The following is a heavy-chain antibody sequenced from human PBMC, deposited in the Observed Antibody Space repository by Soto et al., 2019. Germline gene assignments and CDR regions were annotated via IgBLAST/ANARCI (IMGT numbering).Heavy chain of an antibody. D-gene: IGHD2-2*01. CDR1: GGSISSYY. V-gene: IGHV4-59*01. Sequence: PSETLSLTCTVSGGSISSYYWSWIRQPPGKGLEWIGYLYYSGSTNYNPSLKSRVTISVDTSKNQFSLKLSSVTAADTAVYYCARERGVPAAMMYNWFDPWGQGTLVTVSS. J-gene: IGHJ5*02. CDR3: ARERGVPAAMMYNWFDP. CDR2: LYYSGST.